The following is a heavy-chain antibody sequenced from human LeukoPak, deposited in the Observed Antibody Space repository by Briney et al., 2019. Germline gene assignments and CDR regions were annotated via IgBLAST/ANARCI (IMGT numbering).Heavy chain of an antibody. V-gene: IGHV3-23*01. CDR3: ANGYCSGGSCYSNPEEAFDI. J-gene: IGHJ3*02. D-gene: IGHD2-15*01. Sequence: PGASLRLSCAASGFTFSSYAMSWVRQAPGKGLEWVPAISGSGGSTYYADSVKGRFTISRDNSKNTLYLQMNSLRAEDTAVYYCANGYCSGGSCYSNPEEAFDIWGQGTMVTVSS. CDR2: ISGSGGST. CDR1: GFTFSSYA.